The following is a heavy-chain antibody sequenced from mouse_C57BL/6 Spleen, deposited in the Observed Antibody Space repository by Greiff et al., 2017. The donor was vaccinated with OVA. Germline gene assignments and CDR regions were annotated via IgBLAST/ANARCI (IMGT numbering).Heavy chain of an antibody. CDR1: GYSITSGYY. V-gene: IGHV3-6*01. CDR2: ISYDGSN. Sequence: DVQLQESGPGLVKPSQSLSLTCSVTGYSITSGYYWNWIRQFPGNKLEWMGYISYDGSNNYNPSLKNRISITRDTSKNQFFLKLNSVTTEDTATYYCARDQLGLFAYWGQGTLVTVSA. CDR3: ARDQLGLFAY. J-gene: IGHJ3*01. D-gene: IGHD4-1*02.